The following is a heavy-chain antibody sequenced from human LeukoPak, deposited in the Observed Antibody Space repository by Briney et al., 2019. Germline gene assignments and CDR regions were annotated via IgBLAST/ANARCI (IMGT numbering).Heavy chain of an antibody. CDR3: ASGRDGYNR. D-gene: IGHD5-24*01. Sequence: SVTVSCKASGGTFSSYAISWVRQAPGQGLEWMGRIIPILGIADYAQKFQGRVTITADKSTSTAYMELSSLRSEDTAVYYCASGRDGYNRWGQGTLVTVSS. CDR2: IIPILGIA. CDR1: GGTFSSYA. V-gene: IGHV1-69*04. J-gene: IGHJ4*02.